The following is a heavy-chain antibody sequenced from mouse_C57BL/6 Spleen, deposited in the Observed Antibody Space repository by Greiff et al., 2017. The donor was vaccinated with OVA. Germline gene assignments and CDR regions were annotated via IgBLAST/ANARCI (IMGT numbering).Heavy chain of an antibody. Sequence: EVMLVESGGGLVKPGGSLKLSCAASGFTFSDYGMHWVRQAPEKGLGWVAYISSGSSTIYYADTVKGRFTISRDNAKNTLFLQMTSLRSEDTAMYYCARITGTRAMDYWGQGTSVTVSS. V-gene: IGHV5-17*01. J-gene: IGHJ4*01. CDR2: ISSGSSTI. CDR3: ARITGTRAMDY. D-gene: IGHD4-1*01. CDR1: GFTFSDYG.